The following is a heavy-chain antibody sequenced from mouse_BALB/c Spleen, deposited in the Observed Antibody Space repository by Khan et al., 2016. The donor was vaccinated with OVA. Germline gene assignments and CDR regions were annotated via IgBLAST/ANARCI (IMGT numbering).Heavy chain of an antibody. CDR1: GYIFTSYW. V-gene: IGHV1S132*01. CDR2: IYPATDNS. J-gene: IGHJ2*01. CDR3: AREEALYNIDH. Sequence: QVRLQQSGAELVRPGASVKLSCKTSGYIFTSYWIHWVKQRPGQGLEWIARIYPATDNSYYNEKFKDKATLTADKSSSTAYMQLSSLKSEDSDVYFCAREEALYNIDHWGQGTTLTVSS. D-gene: IGHD3-2*02.